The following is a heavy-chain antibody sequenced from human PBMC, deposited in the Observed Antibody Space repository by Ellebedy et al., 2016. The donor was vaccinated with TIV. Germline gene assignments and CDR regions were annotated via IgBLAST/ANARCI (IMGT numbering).Heavy chain of an antibody. CDR3: ARPLYSSDWYDSGY. J-gene: IGHJ4*02. CDR2: IKQDGSEK. CDR1: GFTFSSYW. V-gene: IGHV3-7*03. D-gene: IGHD6-19*01. Sequence: GGSLRLSCAASGFTFSSYWMSWVRQAPGKGLEWVANIKQDGSEKYYVDSLQGRFTISRDNAMNSLYLQMNSLRAEDTAVYYCARPLYSSDWYDSGYWGQGTLVTVSS.